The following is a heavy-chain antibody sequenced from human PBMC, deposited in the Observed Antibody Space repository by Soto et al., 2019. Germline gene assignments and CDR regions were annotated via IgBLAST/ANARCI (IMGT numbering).Heavy chain of an antibody. CDR3: AKDTRVHNK. J-gene: IGHJ4*02. CDR2: IKHDGSDK. CDR1: GFTFSSNV. V-gene: IGHV3-7*01. D-gene: IGHD1-20*01. Sequence: PGGSLILSCAASGFTFSSNVMSWIRQAPGKGLELLANIKHDGSDKYYVDSVKGRFTISRDNAMNSLYLQMNSLRAEDTGVYYCAKDTRVHNKWGQGGVVTVCS.